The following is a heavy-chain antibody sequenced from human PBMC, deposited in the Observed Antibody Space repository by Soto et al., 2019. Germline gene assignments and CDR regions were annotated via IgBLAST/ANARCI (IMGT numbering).Heavy chain of an antibody. D-gene: IGHD2-2*01. V-gene: IGHV4-59*08. Sequence: SETLSLTCTVSGGSISSYYWSWIRQPPGKGLEWIGHIYYSGSTNYNPSLKSRVTISVDTSKNQFSLKLSSVTAADTAVYYCARRYRSCFDYCGQGTLVPVSS. CDR3: ARRYRSCFDY. CDR2: IYYSGST. CDR1: GGSISSYY. J-gene: IGHJ4*02.